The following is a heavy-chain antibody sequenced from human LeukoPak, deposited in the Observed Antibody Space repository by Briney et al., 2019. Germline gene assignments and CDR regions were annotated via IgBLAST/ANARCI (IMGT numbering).Heavy chain of an antibody. J-gene: IGHJ6*03. Sequence: ASVKVSCTASGYTFTNYGINWVRQATGQGLEWMGWMNPNSGNTGYAQKFQGRVTITRNTSISTAYMELSSLRSEDTAVYYCARGVIVGATSSRVYYMDVWGKGTTVTVSS. CDR1: GYTFTNYG. D-gene: IGHD1-26*01. CDR2: MNPNSGNT. CDR3: ARGVIVGATSSRVYYMDV. V-gene: IGHV1-8*03.